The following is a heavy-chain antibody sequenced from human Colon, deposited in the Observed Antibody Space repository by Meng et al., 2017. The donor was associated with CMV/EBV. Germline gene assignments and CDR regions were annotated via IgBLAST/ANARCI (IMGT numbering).Heavy chain of an antibody. CDR3: ARTSGTTCYDY. Sequence: GESLKISCAASGFTFSSYWMSWVRQAPGKGLEWVANIKQDGSEKYYVDSVKGRFTISRDNAKNSLYLQMDSLRAEDTAVYYCARTSGTTCYDYWGQGTLVTVSS. CDR2: IKQDGSEK. V-gene: IGHV3-7*01. D-gene: IGHD2-2*01. J-gene: IGHJ4*02. CDR1: GFTFSSYW.